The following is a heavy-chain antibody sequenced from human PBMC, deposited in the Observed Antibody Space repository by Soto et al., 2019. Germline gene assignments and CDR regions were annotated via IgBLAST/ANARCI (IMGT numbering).Heavy chain of an antibody. V-gene: IGHV1-8*01. CDR2: MNPNSDNT. CDR3: ARERGGGYFDY. J-gene: IGHJ4*02. D-gene: IGHD3-16*01. CDR1: GYTFTIYD. Sequence: QVQLLQSGAEVKKPGASVKVSCKASGYTFTIYDTTWVRQATGQGLEGLGWMNPNSDNTGYEQKFQGRHTMTRTTSISTASMELTSLRSGDTAVYYCARERGGGYFDYWGQGILVTVSS.